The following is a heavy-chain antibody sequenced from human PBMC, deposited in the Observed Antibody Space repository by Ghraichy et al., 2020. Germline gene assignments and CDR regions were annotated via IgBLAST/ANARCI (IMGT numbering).Heavy chain of an antibody. V-gene: IGHV4-39*07. CDR1: GGSITRRTSF. D-gene: IGHD6-13*01. J-gene: IGHJ5*02. CDR3: AGDGNNVSWYYH. Sequence: SETLSLTCTVPGGSITRRTSFWGWVRQPPGMGLEWIGSVSSAGTTYYNPSLKSRVTISIDTSKNQFSLKVNSVTAADTAVYYCAGDGNNVSWYYHWGQGTLVTVSS. CDR2: VSSAGTT.